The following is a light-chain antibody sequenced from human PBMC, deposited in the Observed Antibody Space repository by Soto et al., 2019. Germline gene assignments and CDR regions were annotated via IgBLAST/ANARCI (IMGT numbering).Light chain of an antibody. CDR1: SSDVGGYNY. CDR3: SSYAGSNNSHTYV. J-gene: IGLJ1*01. Sequence: QSALTQPPSASGSPGQSITISCTGTSSDVGGYNYVSWYQQHPGKAPKLMIYEVSKRPSGVPDRFSGSKSGNTASLTVSRLQAEDEADYDCSSYAGSNNSHTYVFGTGTKLTVL. CDR2: EVS. V-gene: IGLV2-8*01.